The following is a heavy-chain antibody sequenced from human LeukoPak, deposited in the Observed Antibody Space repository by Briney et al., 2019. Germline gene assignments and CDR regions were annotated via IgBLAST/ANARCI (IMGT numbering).Heavy chain of an antibody. D-gene: IGHD3-3*01. J-gene: IGHJ3*02. V-gene: IGHV3-7*01. CDR2: IKQDGSEK. CDR3: ARDESLGDFWSGYFDALDI. CDR1: GFTFSSYW. Sequence: GGSLRLSCAASGFTFSSYWMTWVRQAPGKGLEWVANIKQDGSEKYYVDSVKGRFTISRDNAKNSLYLQMNSLRVEDTAVYYCARDESLGDFWSGYFDALDIWGQGTMVTVSS.